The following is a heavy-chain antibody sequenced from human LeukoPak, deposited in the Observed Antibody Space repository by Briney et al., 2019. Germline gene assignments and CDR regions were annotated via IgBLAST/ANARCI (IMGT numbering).Heavy chain of an antibody. CDR1: GGSISGYY. CDR3: ARCPGDVFDI. V-gene: IGHV4-4*07. J-gene: IGHJ3*02. Sequence: SETLSLTCTVSGGSISGYYWTWIRQPAGKGLEWIGRIYTSGSTNYSPSLESRVTMSVDTSKNQFSLNLSSVTAADTAVYYCARCPGDVFDIWGQGTMVTVSS. CDR2: IYTSGST.